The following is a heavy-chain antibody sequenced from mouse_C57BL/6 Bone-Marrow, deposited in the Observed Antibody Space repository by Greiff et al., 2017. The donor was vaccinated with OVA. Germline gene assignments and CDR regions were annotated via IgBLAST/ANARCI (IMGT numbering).Heavy chain of an antibody. CDR1: GYTFTSYW. V-gene: IGHV1-61*01. Sequence: QVQLQQPGAELVRPGSSVKLSCKASGYTFTSYWMDWVKQRPGQGLEWIGNIYPSDSETHYNQKFKDKATLTVDKSSSTAYMQLSSLTSEDSAVYYCARDDGYYPYAYWGQGTLVTVSA. D-gene: IGHD2-3*01. J-gene: IGHJ3*01. CDR3: ARDDGYYPYAY. CDR2: IYPSDSET.